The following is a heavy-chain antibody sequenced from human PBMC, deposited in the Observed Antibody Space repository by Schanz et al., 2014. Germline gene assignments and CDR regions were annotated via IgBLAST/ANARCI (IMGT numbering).Heavy chain of an antibody. CDR2: IYYSGGT. V-gene: IGHV4-31*03. D-gene: IGHD6-6*01. J-gene: IGHJ4*02. CDR1: GGSINSDAFY. Sequence: QVQLQESGPGVVKPSQTLSLTCTVSGGSINSDAFYWTWIRQHPGKGLEWVGYIYYSGGTYYSPSLKSRVSISLDTSKNQFSLNLSSVTDADTAVYYCARDRLAAQGIDSWGQGTLVTVSS. CDR3: ARDRLAAQGIDS.